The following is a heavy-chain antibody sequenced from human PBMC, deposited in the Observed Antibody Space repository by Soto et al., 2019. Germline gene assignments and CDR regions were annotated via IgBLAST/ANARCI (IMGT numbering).Heavy chain of an antibody. J-gene: IGHJ6*03. CDR3: AKEALTPEIFGVVIYYYYYYMDV. V-gene: IGHV3-23*01. D-gene: IGHD3-3*01. Sequence: GGSLRLSCAASGFTFSSYAMSWVRQAPGKGLEWVSAISGSGGSTYYADSVKGRFTISRDNSKNTLYLQTNSLRAEDTAVYYCAKEALTPEIFGVVIYYYYYYMDVWGKGTTVTVSS. CDR2: ISGSGGST. CDR1: GFTFSSYA.